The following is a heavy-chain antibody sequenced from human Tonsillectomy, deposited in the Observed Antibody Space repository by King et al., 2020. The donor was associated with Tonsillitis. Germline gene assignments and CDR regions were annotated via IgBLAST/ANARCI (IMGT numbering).Heavy chain of an antibody. D-gene: IGHD6-13*01. CDR1: GFTFSSYF. J-gene: IGHJ3*02. CDR3: ARVGAAAGVDAFDI. Sequence: VQLVESGGGLVGPGGSLRLSCAASGFTFSSYFMSWVRQAPGKGLEWVSSISSSSSYIYYADSVKGRFTISRDNAKNSLYLQMNSLRAEDTAVYYCARVGAAAGVDAFDIWGQGTMVTVSS. CDR2: ISSSSSYI. V-gene: IGHV3-21*01.